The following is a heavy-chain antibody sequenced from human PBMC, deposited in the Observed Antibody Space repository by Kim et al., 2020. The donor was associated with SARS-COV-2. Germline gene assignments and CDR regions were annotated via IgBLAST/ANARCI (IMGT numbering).Heavy chain of an antibody. Sequence: SVKVSCKASGGTFSSYAISWVRQAPGQGLEWMGGIIPIFGTANYAQKFQGRVTITADESTSTAYMELSSLRSEDTAVYYCARDTENYGSYYYYYGMDVWGQGTTVTVSS. V-gene: IGHV1-69*13. J-gene: IGHJ6*02. CDR3: ARDTENYGSYYYYYGMDV. D-gene: IGHD1-7*01. CDR2: IIPIFGTA. CDR1: GGTFSSYA.